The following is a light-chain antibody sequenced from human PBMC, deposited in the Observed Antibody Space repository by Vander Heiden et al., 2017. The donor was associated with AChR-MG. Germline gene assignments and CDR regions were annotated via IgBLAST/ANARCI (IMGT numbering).Light chain of an antibody. Sequence: EVVLTQSPGTLSLSPGERATLSCKASQRVNDNHLAWYQQNRGQTPRLLIQGASSRATGIPDRFSGSGSGTDFTLTISRLGPEDFAVYYCQQDGDSPLTFGGGTRVEI. V-gene: IGKV3-20*01. CDR1: QRVNDNH. J-gene: IGKJ4*01. CDR2: GAS. CDR3: QQDGDSPLT.